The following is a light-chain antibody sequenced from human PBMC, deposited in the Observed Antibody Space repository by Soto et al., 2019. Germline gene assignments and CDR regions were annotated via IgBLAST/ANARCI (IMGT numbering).Light chain of an antibody. V-gene: IGKV3-15*01. CDR2: GAS. CDR3: QQYNNWPFPSWT. CDR1: QSVSSN. Sequence: EIVMTQSPATLSVSPGERATLSCRASQSVSSNLAWYQQKPGQAPRLLIYGASTRSTGIPARFSGSGSGTEFTLTISSLQSEDFAGYYCQQYNNWPFPSWTFGQGTKVYIK. J-gene: IGKJ1*01.